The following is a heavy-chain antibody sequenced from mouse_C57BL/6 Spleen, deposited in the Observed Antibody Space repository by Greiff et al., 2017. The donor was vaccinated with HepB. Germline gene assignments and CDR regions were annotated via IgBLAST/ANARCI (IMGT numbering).Heavy chain of an antibody. CDR1: GYTFTSYG. CDR3: ARPLITTVVEGGYFDY. V-gene: IGHV1-81*01. CDR2: IYPRSGNT. Sequence: VQLQQSGAELARPGASVKLSCKASGYTFTSYGISWVKQRTGQGLEWIGEIYPRSGNTYYNEKFKGKATLTADKSSSTAYMELRSLTSEDSAVYFWARPLITTVVEGGYFDYWGQGTTLTVSS. D-gene: IGHD1-1*01. J-gene: IGHJ2*01.